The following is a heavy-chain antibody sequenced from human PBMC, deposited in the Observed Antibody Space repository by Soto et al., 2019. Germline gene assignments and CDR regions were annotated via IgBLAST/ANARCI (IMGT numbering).Heavy chain of an antibody. D-gene: IGHD3-10*01. V-gene: IGHV1-2*04. Sequence: GASVKVSCKASGGTFTGYYMHWVRQAPGQGLEWMGWINPNSGGTNYAQKFQGWVTMTRDTSISTAYMELSRLRSDDTAVYYCAIIPLRGAIDIWGQGTMVTGSS. CDR2: INPNSGGT. CDR3: AIIPLRGAIDI. CDR1: GGTFTGYY. J-gene: IGHJ3*02.